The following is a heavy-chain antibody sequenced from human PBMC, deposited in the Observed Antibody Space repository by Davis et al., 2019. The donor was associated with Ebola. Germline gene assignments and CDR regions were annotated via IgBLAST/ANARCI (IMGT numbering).Heavy chain of an antibody. V-gene: IGHV4-34*01. J-gene: IGHJ3*02. CDR3: ARAPTLAVPGPVGAFDI. CDR2: STQSGKT. Sequence: PSETLSLTCAVSGGTLSGYYWNWIRQPPGKGLEWIGDSTQSGKTNSMPSLKSRVTISVDTSKNQFSLRLSSVTAADTAVYYCARAPTLAVPGPVGAFDIWGQGTMVTVSS. D-gene: IGHD2-21*01. CDR1: GGTLSGYY.